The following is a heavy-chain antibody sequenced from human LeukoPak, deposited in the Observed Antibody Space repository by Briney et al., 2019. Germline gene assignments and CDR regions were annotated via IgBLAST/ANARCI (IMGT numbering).Heavy chain of an antibody. CDR1: GFTFRYAQ. V-gene: IGHV3-15*01. CDR3: TTIMETVGPL. J-gene: IGHJ4*02. CDR2: IKVNSDDRTI. Sequence: PGGSLRLSCAGSGFTFRYAQMTWVRQAPGKGLEWVGRIKVNSDDRTIDYATPVKGRFTISRDDSKNTVYLEMNSLKVEDTAVYHCTTIMETVGPLWGQGTLVIVSS. D-gene: IGHD1-26*01.